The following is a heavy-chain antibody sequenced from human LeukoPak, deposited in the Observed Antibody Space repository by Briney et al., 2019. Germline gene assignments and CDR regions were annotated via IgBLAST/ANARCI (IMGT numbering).Heavy chain of an antibody. D-gene: IGHD1-26*01. CDR1: GFTFSSYA. CDR2: ISYDVSSK. V-gene: IGHV3-30*04. Sequence: GGSLRLSCAASGFTFSSYAMHWVRQAPGKGLEWVAVISYDVSSKYYADSVKGRFTISRDNSKNTLYLQMNSLRAEDTAVYYCARDASALVGAPYFDYWGQGTLVTVSS. CDR3: ARDASALVGAPYFDY. J-gene: IGHJ4*02.